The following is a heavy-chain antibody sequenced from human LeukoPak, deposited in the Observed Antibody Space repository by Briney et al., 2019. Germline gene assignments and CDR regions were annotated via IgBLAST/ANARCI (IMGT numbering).Heavy chain of an antibody. CDR3: AKSPAVAGTLDLDY. D-gene: IGHD6-19*01. CDR2: ISYDGSNK. Sequence: PGRSLRLSCAASGFTLSSYGMHWVRQAPGKGLEWVAVISYDGSNKYYADSVKGRFTISRDNSKNTLYLQMNSLRAEDTAVYYCAKSPAVAGTLDLDYWGQGTLVTVSS. V-gene: IGHV3-30*18. CDR1: GFTLSSYG. J-gene: IGHJ4*02.